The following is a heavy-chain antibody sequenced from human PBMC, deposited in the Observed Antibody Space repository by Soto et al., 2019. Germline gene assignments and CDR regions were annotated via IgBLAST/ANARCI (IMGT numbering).Heavy chain of an antibody. J-gene: IGHJ4*02. CDR1: GFAVSSKY. CDR2: IYGGGTT. Sequence: EVQLVESGGGLIQPGGSLRLSCAASGFAVSSKYMTWVRQAPGKGLEWVSVIYGGGTTYYADSVKGRFTISRDTSKNTLYLQMNSLRAEDTAVYYCVQTTGWGGGGWWGQGTLVTVSS. V-gene: IGHV3-53*01. D-gene: IGHD6-19*01. CDR3: VQTTGWGGGGW.